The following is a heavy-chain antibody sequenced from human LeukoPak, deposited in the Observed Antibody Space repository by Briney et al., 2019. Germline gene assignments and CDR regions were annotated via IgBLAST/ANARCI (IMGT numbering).Heavy chain of an antibody. J-gene: IGHJ6*02. CDR2: ISYDGSNK. CDR3: ARVVRFDYYGSGSSLDV. Sequence: PGGSLRLSCAASGFTLSSYGMHWVRQAPGKGLEWVAVISYDGSNKYYADSVKGRFTISRDNSKNTLYLQMNSLRAEDTAVYYCARVVRFDYYGSGSSLDVWGQGTTVTVSS. V-gene: IGHV3-33*01. CDR1: GFTLSSYG. D-gene: IGHD3-10*01.